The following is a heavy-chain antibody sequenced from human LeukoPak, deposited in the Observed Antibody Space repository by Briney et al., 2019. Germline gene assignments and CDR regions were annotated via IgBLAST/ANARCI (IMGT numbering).Heavy chain of an antibody. J-gene: IGHJ4*02. D-gene: IGHD6-13*01. CDR2: SEWDEEK. V-gene: IGHV2-70*01. CDR1: GFSLSTSGMG. Sequence: SGPTLVNPTQPLTLTCTFSGFSLSTSGMGVSWIRQPPEKALEWLAVSEWDEEKYYNKSRKNRHTISKATSKNQVVLTMTNMDPVDTATYYCARIRSSSWSVLGYWGQGTLVTVSS. CDR3: ARIRSSSWSVLGY.